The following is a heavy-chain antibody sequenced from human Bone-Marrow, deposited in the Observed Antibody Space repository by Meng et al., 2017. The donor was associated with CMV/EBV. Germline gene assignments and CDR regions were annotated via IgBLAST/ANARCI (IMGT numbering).Heavy chain of an antibody. CDR2: VYYNGSP. D-gene: IGHD3-10*01. J-gene: IGHJ4*02. CDR1: GVSITSDHY. Sequence: SETLSLTCTVSGVSITSDHYWGWIRQPPGKGLEWIGSVYYNGSPYYSPSIKGRVIISVDTSKNEFSLMVTSVTAADTATYYCARPTGSFGNYAYWGQGILVAVSS. CDR3: ARPTGSFGNYAY. V-gene: IGHV4-39*01.